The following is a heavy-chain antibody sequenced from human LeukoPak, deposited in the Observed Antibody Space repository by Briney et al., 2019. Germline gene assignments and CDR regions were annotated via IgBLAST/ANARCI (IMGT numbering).Heavy chain of an antibody. V-gene: IGHV1-18*01. CDR2: ISAYNGNT. CDR3: ARAPSPVLMVPNFDY. D-gene: IGHD2-8*01. CDR1: GYTFTSYG. Sequence: HRASVKVSCKASGYTFTSYGISWVRQAPGQGLEWMGWISAYNGNTNYAQKLQGRVTMTTDTSTSTAYMELRSLRSDDTAVYYCARAPSPVLMVPNFDYWGQGTLGTVSS. J-gene: IGHJ4*02.